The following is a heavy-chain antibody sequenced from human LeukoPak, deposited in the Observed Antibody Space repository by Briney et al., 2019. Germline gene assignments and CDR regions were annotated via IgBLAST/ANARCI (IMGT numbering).Heavy chain of an antibody. V-gene: IGHV4-4*07. J-gene: IGHJ4*02. D-gene: IGHD4-23*01. CDR3: ARCVNNYGGNPSSFFDY. CDR2: IYTSGST. CDR1: GGSISSYY. Sequence: SETLSLTCTVSGGSISSYYWSWIRQPAGKGLEWIGRIYTSGSTNYNPSLKSRVTMSVDTSKNQFSLKLSSVTAADTAVYYCARCVNNYGGNPSSFFDYWGQGTLVTVSS.